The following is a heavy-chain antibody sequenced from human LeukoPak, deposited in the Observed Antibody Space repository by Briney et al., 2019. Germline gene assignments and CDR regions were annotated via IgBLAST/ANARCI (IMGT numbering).Heavy chain of an antibody. CDR2: MNPNSGNT. Sequence: ASVKDSCKASGYTFTSYDINWVRQATGQGLEWMGWMNPNSGNTGYAQKFQGRVTMTRNTSISTAYMELSSLRSEDTAVYYCARGGSSWYVVMRDYWGQGTLVTVSS. D-gene: IGHD6-13*01. V-gene: IGHV1-8*01. CDR3: ARGGSSWYVVMRDY. J-gene: IGHJ4*02. CDR1: GYTFTSYD.